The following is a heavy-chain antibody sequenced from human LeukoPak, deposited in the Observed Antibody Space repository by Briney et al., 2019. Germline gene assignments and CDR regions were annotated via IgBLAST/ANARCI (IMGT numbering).Heavy chain of an antibody. D-gene: IGHD5-12*01. J-gene: IGHJ5*02. V-gene: IGHV4-34*01. CDR2: INHSGST. CDR1: GGSFSGYY. CDR3: ARRLGYARSFCWFDP. Sequence: PSETLSLTCAVYGGSFSGYYWSWIRQPPGKGLEWIGEINHSGSTNYNPSLKSRVTISVDTSKNQFSLKLSSVTAADTAVYYCARRLGYARSFCWFDPWGQGTLVTVSS.